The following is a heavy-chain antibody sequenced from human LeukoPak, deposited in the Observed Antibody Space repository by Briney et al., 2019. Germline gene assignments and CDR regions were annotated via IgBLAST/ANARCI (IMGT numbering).Heavy chain of an antibody. CDR1: GASFSSSLYS. D-gene: IGHD6-6*01. CDR3: ARTGSTIAARPPDY. CDR2: VYYSGST. V-gene: IGHV4-39*07. Sequence: SETLSLTCTVSGASFSSSLYSWGWIRQPPGKGLEWIGSVYYSGSTYYNPSLKSRVTMSLDTSTNQFSLKLASVTAADTAVYYCARTGSTIAARPPDYWGQGTLVTVSS. J-gene: IGHJ4*02.